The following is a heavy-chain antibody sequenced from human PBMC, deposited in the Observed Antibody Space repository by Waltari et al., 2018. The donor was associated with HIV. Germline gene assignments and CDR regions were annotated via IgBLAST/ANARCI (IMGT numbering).Heavy chain of an antibody. J-gene: IGHJ4*02. CDR2: ISGSVGST. D-gene: IGHD4-4*01. CDR3: AKVAVYSYPRWYYFDY. CDR1: GFTFSSYA. V-gene: IGHV3-23*01. Sequence: EVQLLESGGGLVQPGGSVRLSCAASGFTFSSYAMSWVRQTPGKGLEWVSAISGSVGSTYYADSVKGRFTISIDNSKNTLYLQMNSLIAEDTAVYYCAKVAVYSYPRWYYFDYWGQGTLVTVSS.